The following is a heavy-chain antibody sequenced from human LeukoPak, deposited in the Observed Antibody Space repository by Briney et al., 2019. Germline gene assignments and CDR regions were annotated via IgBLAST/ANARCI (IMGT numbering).Heavy chain of an antibody. D-gene: IGHD2-2*02. CDR3: ARLYCSSTSCYRESNWFDP. CDR2: IYPGDSDT. CDR1: GYSFTSYW. J-gene: IGHJ5*02. V-gene: IGHV5-51*01. Sequence: GESLKISCKGSGYSFTSYWIGWVRQMPGKGLEWMGIIYPGDSDTRYSPSFQGQVTISADKSISTAYLQWSSLKASDTAMEYCARLYCSSTSCYRESNWFDPRGERTLFTVSS.